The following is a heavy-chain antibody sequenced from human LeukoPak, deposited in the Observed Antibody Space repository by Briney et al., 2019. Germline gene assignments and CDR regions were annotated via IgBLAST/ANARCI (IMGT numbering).Heavy chain of an antibody. Sequence: GGSLRLSCAASGFTFSSYSMNWVRQAPGKGLEWVSSISSSSSYIYYADSVKGRFTISRDNAKNSLYLQMNSLRAEDTAVYYCARDRGYCSSTSCVYFDYWGQGTLVTVSS. CDR2: ISSSSSYI. V-gene: IGHV3-21*01. D-gene: IGHD2-2*01. CDR1: GFTFSSYS. J-gene: IGHJ4*02. CDR3: ARDRGYCSSTSCVYFDY.